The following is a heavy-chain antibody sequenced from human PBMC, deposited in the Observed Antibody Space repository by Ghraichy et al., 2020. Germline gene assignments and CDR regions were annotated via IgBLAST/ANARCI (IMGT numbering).Heavy chain of an antibody. J-gene: IGHJ4*02. CDR2: IYTSGST. Sequence: SETLSLTCTVSGGSISSYYWSWIRQPPGKGLEWIGYIYTSGSTNYNPSLKSRVTISVDTSKNQFSLKLSSVTAADTAVYYCARGRDGYNYYFDYWGQGTLVTVSS. CDR1: GGSISSYY. D-gene: IGHD5-24*01. CDR3: ARGRDGYNYYFDY. V-gene: IGHV4-4*09.